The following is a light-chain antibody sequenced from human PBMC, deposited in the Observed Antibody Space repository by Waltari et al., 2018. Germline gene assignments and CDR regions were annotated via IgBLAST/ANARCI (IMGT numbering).Light chain of an antibody. J-gene: IGLJ3*02. CDR3: QTGGHGPWV. Sequence: GHSTNIIAWHQQQPEKGPRYLMKVNSDGSHSQGDQIPDRFSGSSPGAEHYLTISILQSEDEAAYLCQTGGHGPWVFGVGTKPTVL. CDR2: VNSDGSH. CDR1: GHSTNI. V-gene: IGLV4-69*01.